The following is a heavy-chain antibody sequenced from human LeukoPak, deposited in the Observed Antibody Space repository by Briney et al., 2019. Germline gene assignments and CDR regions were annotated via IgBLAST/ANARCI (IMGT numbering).Heavy chain of an antibody. CDR3: ARDRYYGSTFDP. V-gene: IGHV4-34*09. J-gene: IGHJ5*02. D-gene: IGHD3-10*01. Sequence: KPSETLSLTCAVYGGSFSGYYWSWIRQPPGKGLEWIGEINHSGSTNYNPSLKSRVTISVDTSKNQFSLKLSSVTAADTAVYYCARDRYYGSTFDPWGQGTLVTVSS. CDR1: GGSFSGYY. CDR2: INHSGST.